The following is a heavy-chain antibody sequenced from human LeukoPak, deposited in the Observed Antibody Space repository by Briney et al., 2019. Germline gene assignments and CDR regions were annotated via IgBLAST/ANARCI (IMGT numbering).Heavy chain of an antibody. CDR2: ISGSSRSI. J-gene: IGHJ3*02. CDR1: GFTFSDYE. V-gene: IGHV3-48*03. Sequence: PGGSLRLSCAASGFTFSDYEMNWVRPAPGKGLEWVSYISGSSRSIEHADSVKGRFTISRDDAKTSLFLQMNSLRAEDTAVYYCARRFDIWGRGTMVTVSS. CDR3: ARRFDI.